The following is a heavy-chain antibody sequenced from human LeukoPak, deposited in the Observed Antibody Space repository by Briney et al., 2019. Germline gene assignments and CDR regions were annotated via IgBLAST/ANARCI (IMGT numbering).Heavy chain of an antibody. CDR3: ARAYSYGPPFDY. CDR1: GGTFSSYA. CDR2: IIPIFGTA. J-gene: IGHJ4*02. V-gene: IGHV1-69*13. Sequence: SVKVSCKASGGTFSSYAISWVRQAPGQGLEWMGGIIPIFGTANYAQKFQGRVTVTADESTSTAYMELSSLRSEDTAVYYCARAYSYGPPFDYWGQGTLVTVSS. D-gene: IGHD5-18*01.